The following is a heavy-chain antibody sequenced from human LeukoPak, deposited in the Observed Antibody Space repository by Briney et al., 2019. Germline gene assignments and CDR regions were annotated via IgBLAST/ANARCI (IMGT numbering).Heavy chain of an antibody. J-gene: IGHJ4*02. CDR2: INYSGNP. V-gene: IGHV4-34*01. CDR1: GESFSTYY. D-gene: IGHD3-10*02. Sequence: SETLSLTCAVYGESFSTYYWTWIRQPPGKGLEWIGDINYSGNPNYNPSLESRLTISMDTSKKQFYLKLSSVAAADTAAYYCCCSGYWGQGAPVTVSS. CDR3: CCSGY.